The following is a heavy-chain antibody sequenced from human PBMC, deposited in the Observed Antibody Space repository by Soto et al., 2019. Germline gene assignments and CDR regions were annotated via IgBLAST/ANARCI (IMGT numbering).Heavy chain of an antibody. Sequence: SETLSLTCTVSGGSISGYYWSWMRQPPGQGLEWIGYIYHSGTIRYNPSLESRVTISVDASKNQFSLKLASVTAADTAVYYCARTQMATLYFDYWGQGTLVTVSS. CDR1: GGSISGYY. CDR2: IYHSGTI. D-gene: IGHD5-12*01. J-gene: IGHJ4*02. CDR3: ARTQMATLYFDY. V-gene: IGHV4-59*01.